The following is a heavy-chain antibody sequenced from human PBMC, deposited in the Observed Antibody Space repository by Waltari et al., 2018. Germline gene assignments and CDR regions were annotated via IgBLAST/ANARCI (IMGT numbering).Heavy chain of an antibody. CDR3: TREHEWPPLQSGGVAS. D-gene: IGHD3-16*01. V-gene: IGHV3-23*01. J-gene: IGHJ5*02. Sequence: EVRLLESGGGLVQPGGSLRLSCEASGFDFSDSVMSWVRQVPGKGLEWISAISAEAGSTYYSASVKGRFATSRDNSNNFLFLDMNSLRAEDTATYFCTREHEWPPLQSGGVASWGQGSQVTVS. CDR1: GFDFSDSV. CDR2: ISAEAGST.